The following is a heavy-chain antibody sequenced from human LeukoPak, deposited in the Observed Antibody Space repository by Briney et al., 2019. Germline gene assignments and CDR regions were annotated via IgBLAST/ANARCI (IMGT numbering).Heavy chain of an antibody. D-gene: IGHD3-10*01. CDR3: AQDFYGSGSYDY. CDR2: IYSGGST. J-gene: IGHJ4*02. V-gene: IGHV3-66*01. Sequence: PGGPLRLSCAASGFTVSSNYMSWVRQTPGKGLEWVSVIYSGGSTYYADSVKGRFTISSDNSKNTLYLQMNSLRAEDTAVYYCAQDFYGSGSYDYWGQGTLVTVSS. CDR1: GFTVSSNY.